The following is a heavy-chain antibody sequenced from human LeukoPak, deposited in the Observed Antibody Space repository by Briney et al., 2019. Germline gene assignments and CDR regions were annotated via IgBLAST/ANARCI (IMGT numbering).Heavy chain of an antibody. CDR3: ASSLGTDCSSTSCYTNGDDAFDI. Sequence: GASVKVSCKASGYTFTSYGISWVRQAPGQGLERMGWISAYNGNTNYAQKLQGRVTMTTDTSTSTAYMELRSLRSDDTAVYYCASSLGTDCSSTSCYTNGDDAFDIWGQGTMVTVSS. V-gene: IGHV1-18*01. CDR2: ISAYNGNT. D-gene: IGHD2-2*02. J-gene: IGHJ3*02. CDR1: GYTFTSYG.